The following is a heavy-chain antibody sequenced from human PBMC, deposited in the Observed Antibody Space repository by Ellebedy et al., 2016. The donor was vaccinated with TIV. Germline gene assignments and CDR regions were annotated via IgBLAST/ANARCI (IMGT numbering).Heavy chain of an antibody. D-gene: IGHD2-2*01. J-gene: IGHJ4*02. Sequence: MPSETLSLTCTVSGYSISSGYYWGWFRQPPGKGLEWIGSINHRESTYYNPSLKSRVTISVDTSKNQFSLKPTSVTAADTAVFYCARDGTSVAFDYWGQGTLVTVSS. CDR2: INHREST. CDR3: ARDGTSVAFDY. CDR1: GYSISSGYY. V-gene: IGHV4-38-2*02.